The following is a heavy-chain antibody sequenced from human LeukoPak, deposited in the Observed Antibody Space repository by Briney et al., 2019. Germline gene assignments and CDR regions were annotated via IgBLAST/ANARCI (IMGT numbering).Heavy chain of an antibody. Sequence: PSETLSLTCAVYGGSFSGYYWSWIRQPAGKGLEWIGRIYTSGSTNYNPSLKSRVTMSVDTSKNQFSLKLSSVTAADTAVYYCARDRGGYDWFDPWGQGTLVTVSS. CDR2: IYTSGST. D-gene: IGHD3-22*01. CDR3: ARDRGGYDWFDP. CDR1: GGSFSGYY. J-gene: IGHJ5*02. V-gene: IGHV4-4*07.